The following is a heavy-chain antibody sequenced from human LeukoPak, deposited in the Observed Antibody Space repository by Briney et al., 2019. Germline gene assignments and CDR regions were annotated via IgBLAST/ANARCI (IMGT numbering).Heavy chain of an antibody. CDR2: ISGSGGNT. V-gene: IGHV3-23*01. Sequence: GGSLRLSCAASGFTFNHYGMTWVRQPPGKGLEWVSSISGSGGNTYYADSVKGRFTISRDNSKNTLNLQMNSLRAEDTAVYYCARDRSSGGQYYTMDVWGQGTTVTVSS. D-gene: IGHD6-19*01. J-gene: IGHJ6*02. CDR3: ARDRSSGGQYYTMDV. CDR1: GFTFNHYG.